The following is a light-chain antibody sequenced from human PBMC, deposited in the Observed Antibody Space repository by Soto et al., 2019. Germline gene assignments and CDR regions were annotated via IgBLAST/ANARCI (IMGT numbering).Light chain of an antibody. CDR1: SSNIGGYNY. CDR3: AAWDDSLRVVL. Sequence: QSVLTQPPSASGTPGQRVTISCSGGSSNIGGYNYVYWYQQYPGTAPKLLVFGTNLRPSGVPDRFSASKSGTSGSLTISGLRSEDEADSYCAAWDDSLRVVLFGGGTKLTVL. J-gene: IGLJ2*01. CDR2: GTN. V-gene: IGLV1-47*02.